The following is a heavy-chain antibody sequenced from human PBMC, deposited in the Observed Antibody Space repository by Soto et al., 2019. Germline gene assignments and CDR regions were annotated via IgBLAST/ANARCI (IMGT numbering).Heavy chain of an antibody. CDR2: IYYSGST. CDR3: ASAPRGNYGYPSYFDY. J-gene: IGHJ4*02. D-gene: IGHD3-10*01. V-gene: IGHV4-59*01. Sequence: QVQLQESGPGLVKPSETLSLTCTVSGGSISSYYWSWIRQPPGKGLEWIGYIYYSGSTNYNPSLKSRTTISVDTSKNQFSLKLSSVTAADTAVYYCASAPRGNYGYPSYFDYWGQGTLVTVSS. CDR1: GGSISSYY.